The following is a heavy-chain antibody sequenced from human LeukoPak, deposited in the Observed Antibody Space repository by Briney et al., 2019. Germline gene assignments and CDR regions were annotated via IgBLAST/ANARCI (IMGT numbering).Heavy chain of an antibody. J-gene: IGHJ4*02. CDR1: GGSISSSNW. Sequence: SETLSLTCAVSGGSISSSNWWSWVRQPPGKGLEWIGEIYHSGSTNYNPSLKSRVTISVDTSKNQFSLKLSSVTAADTAVYYCASFVGGYYFDYWGQGTLVTVSS. CDR2: IYHSGST. D-gene: IGHD1-26*01. V-gene: IGHV4-4*02. CDR3: ASFVGGYYFDY.